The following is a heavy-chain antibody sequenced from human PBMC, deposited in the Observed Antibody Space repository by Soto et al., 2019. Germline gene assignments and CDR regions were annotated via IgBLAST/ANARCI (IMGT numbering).Heavy chain of an antibody. J-gene: IGHJ4*02. Sequence: GGSLRLSCAASGFTVSSYHMSWVRQAPGKGLEWVSVIYSAGSADFADSVKGRFTISRDNSKNTVSLEMTSLRAEDTAVYYCEKGGRQWLVTSDFNYSGQGALVTVSS. V-gene: IGHV3-66*01. CDR1: GFTVSSYH. CDR3: EKGGRQWLVTSDFNY. D-gene: IGHD6-19*01. CDR2: IYSAGSA.